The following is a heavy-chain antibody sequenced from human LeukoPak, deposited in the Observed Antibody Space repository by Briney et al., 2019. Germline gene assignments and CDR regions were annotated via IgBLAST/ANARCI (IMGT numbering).Heavy chain of an antibody. D-gene: IGHD5-12*01. CDR3: ARDPGYSGYEYYFDY. V-gene: IGHV3-30-3*01. J-gene: IGHJ4*02. CDR1: GFTFSSYA. CDR2: ILYDGSNK. Sequence: GGSLRLSCAASGFTFSSYAMHWVRQAPGKGLEWVAVILYDGSNKYYADSVKGRLTISRDNAENTLYLQMNSLRAEYTAVYYCARDPGYSGYEYYFDYWGQGTLVTVSS.